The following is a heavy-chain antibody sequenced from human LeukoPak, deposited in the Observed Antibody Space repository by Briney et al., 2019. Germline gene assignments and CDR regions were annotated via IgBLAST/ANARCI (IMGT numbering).Heavy chain of an antibody. CDR3: ARVRSPHTPGNWFDP. D-gene: IGHD2-15*01. CDR1: GGSISSGSYY. Sequence: SQTLSLTCTVSGGSISSGSYYWSWIRQPPGKGLEWIGYIYYSGSTNYNPSLKSRVTISVDTSKNQFSLKLSSVTAADTAVYYCARVRSPHTPGNWFDPWGQGTLVTVSS. CDR2: IYYSGST. V-gene: IGHV4-61*01. J-gene: IGHJ5*02.